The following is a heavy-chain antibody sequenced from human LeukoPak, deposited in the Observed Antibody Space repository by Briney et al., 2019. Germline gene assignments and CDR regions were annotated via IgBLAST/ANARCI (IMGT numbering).Heavy chain of an antibody. CDR3: ARVGRNYYDSSGYYG. CDR2: MNPNSGNT. V-gene: IGHV1-8*01. D-gene: IGHD3-22*01. Sequence: ASVKVSCKASGYTFTSYDINWVRQATGQGLEWMGWMNPNSGNTGYAQKFQGRVTMTRNTSISTAYMELSSLRSEDTAVYYCARVGRNYYDSSGYYGWGQGTLVTISS. CDR1: GYTFTSYD. J-gene: IGHJ4*02.